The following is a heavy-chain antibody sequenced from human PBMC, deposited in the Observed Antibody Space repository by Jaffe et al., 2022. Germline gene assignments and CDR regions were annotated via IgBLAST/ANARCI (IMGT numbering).Heavy chain of an antibody. V-gene: IGHV1-69*05. D-gene: IGHD2-15*01. CDR1: GGTFSSYA. CDR3: ARVSPTRPPRYCSGGSCFYYYYYMDV. Sequence: QVQLVQSGAEVKKPGSSVKVSCKASGGTFSSYAISWVRQAPGQGLEWMGGIIPIFGTANYAQKFQGRVTITTDESTSTAYMELSSLRSEDTAVYYCARVSPTRPPRYCSGGSCFYYYYYMDVWGKGTTVTVSS. CDR2: IIPIFGTA. J-gene: IGHJ6*03.